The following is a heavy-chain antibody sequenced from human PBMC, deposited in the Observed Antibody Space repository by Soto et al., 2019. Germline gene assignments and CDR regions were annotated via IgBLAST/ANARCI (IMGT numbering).Heavy chain of an antibody. Sequence: GASVKVSCKASGYTFTSYAMHWVRQAPGQRLEWMGWINAGNGNTKYSQKFQGRVTITRDMSTSTAYMELSSLRSEDTAVYYCAAVSGGYCSGGSCYSGAFDIWGQGTMVTVSS. J-gene: IGHJ3*02. CDR2: INAGNGNT. V-gene: IGHV1-3*01. D-gene: IGHD2-15*01. CDR1: GYTFTSYA. CDR3: AAVSGGYCSGGSCYSGAFDI.